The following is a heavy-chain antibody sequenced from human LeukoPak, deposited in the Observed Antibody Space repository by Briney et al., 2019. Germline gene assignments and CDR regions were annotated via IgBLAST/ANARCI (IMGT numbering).Heavy chain of an antibody. V-gene: IGHV4-4*02. CDR3: ARDWSAWSGSYRWFDP. CDR1: GGSISSSNW. D-gene: IGHD1-26*01. Sequence: SGTLSLTCAVSGGSISSSNWWSWVRQPPGEGLEWIGEIYHSGSTNYNPSLKSRVTISVDKSKNQFSLKLSSVTAADTAVYYCARDWSAWSGSYRWFDPWGQGTLVTVSS. CDR2: IYHSGST. J-gene: IGHJ5*02.